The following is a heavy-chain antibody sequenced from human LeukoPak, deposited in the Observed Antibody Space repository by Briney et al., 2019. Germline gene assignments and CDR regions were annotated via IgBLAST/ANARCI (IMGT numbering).Heavy chain of an antibody. D-gene: IGHD3-9*01. Sequence: PGGSLRLSCAASDFTFSTYWMHWVRQAPGQGLVWVSRINSDGSSTAYADSVKGRFTISRDNSKNTLYLQMNSLRAEDTAVYYCAKEGQRYGRGTQGAPADDYWGQGTLVTVSS. CDR2: INSDGSST. J-gene: IGHJ4*02. CDR1: DFTFSTYW. V-gene: IGHV3-74*01. CDR3: AKEGQRYGRGTQGAPADDY.